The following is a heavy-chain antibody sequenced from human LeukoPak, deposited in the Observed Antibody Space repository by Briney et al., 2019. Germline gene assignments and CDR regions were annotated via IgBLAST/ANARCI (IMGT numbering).Heavy chain of an antibody. CDR3: ARGSSWLDI. J-gene: IGHJ3*02. V-gene: IGHV4-59*01. Sequence: SETQSLTCTVSGGSISSYYCSWIRQPPGKGLEWIGYIYYSGSTNYNPSLKSRVTISVDTSKNQFSLKLSSVTAADTAVYYCARGSSWLDIWGQGTMVTVSS. D-gene: IGHD6-13*01. CDR2: IYYSGST. CDR1: GGSISSYY.